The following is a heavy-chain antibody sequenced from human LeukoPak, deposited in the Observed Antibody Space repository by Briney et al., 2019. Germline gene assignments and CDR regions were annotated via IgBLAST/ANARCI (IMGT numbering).Heavy chain of an antibody. D-gene: IGHD7-27*01. V-gene: IGHV4-39*07. J-gene: IGHJ4*02. CDR2: IYYSGST. CDR1: GGSISSSSYY. Sequence: SETLSLTCTVSGGSISSSSYYWGWIRQPPGKGLEWIGSIYYSGSTYYNPSLKSRVTISVDTSKNQFSLKLSSVTAADTAVYCCARQGEATGKIDYWGQGTLVTVSS. CDR3: ARQGEATGKIDY.